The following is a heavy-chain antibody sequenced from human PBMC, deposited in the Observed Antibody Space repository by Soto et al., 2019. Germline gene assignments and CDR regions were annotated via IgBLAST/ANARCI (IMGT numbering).Heavy chain of an antibody. CDR1: GFTFSSYA. J-gene: IGHJ5*02. CDR3: AKSGEWNTRYLNDL. CDR2: ISGSGGST. V-gene: IGHV3-23*01. Sequence: EVQLLESGGGLVQPGGSLRLSCAASGFTFSSYAMSWVRQAPGKGLEWVSAISGSGGSTYYADSVKGRFTISRDITKNTLDLQMNSMRAEETAVYYGAKSGEWNTRYLNDLWGQGTLVNVSS. D-gene: IGHD1-1*01.